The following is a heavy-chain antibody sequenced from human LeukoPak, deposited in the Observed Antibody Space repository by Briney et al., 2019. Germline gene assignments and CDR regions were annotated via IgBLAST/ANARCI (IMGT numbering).Heavy chain of an antibody. CDR3: ARGDCTNGVCYRLHDY. D-gene: IGHD2-8*01. CDR2: ISAYNGNT. J-gene: IGHJ4*02. V-gene: IGHV1-18*01. Sequence: ASVKLSCTASGYTFTSYGISWVRQAPGQGLEWMGWISAYNGNTNYAKKLQGRVTMTTDTSTSTAYMELRSLRSDDTAVYYCARGDCTNGVCYRLHDYWGQGTLVTVSS. CDR1: GYTFTSYG.